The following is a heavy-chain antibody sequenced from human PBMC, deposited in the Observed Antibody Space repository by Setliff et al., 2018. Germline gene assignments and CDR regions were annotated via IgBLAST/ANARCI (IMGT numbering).Heavy chain of an antibody. J-gene: IGHJ3*02. CDR1: GFSFSGSA. Sequence: PGGSLRLSCAASGFSFSGSAVYWVRQASVKGLEWIGRIRGRTDNYATAYAASVTDRFTISRDDSKKTAYLQMNSLKTEDTAVYYCTFARDGYDVLDIWGQGTMVTVSS. CDR2: IRGRTDNYAT. V-gene: IGHV3-73*01. D-gene: IGHD5-18*01. CDR3: TFARDGYDVLDI.